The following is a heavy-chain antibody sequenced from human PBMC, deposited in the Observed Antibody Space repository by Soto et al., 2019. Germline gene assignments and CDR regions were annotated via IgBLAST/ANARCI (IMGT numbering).Heavy chain of an antibody. CDR1: GLTFSGYW. Sequence: GGSLRLSCAASGLTFSGYWMHWVRQAPGKGLVWVSAINPDGSWTSYADSVKGRFTISRDNAKSTLYLQMDSLRAEDTAVYYCAKETSLGYCSSTSCYDDYWGQGTLVTVSS. V-gene: IGHV3-74*01. CDR2: INPDGSWT. D-gene: IGHD2-2*01. J-gene: IGHJ4*02. CDR3: AKETSLGYCSSTSCYDDY.